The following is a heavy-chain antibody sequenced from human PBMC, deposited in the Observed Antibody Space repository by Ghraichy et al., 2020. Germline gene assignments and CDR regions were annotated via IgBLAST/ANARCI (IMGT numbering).Heavy chain of an antibody. V-gene: IGHV3-23*01. J-gene: IGHJ4*02. CDR3: ARCPGYSTSSVVFDY. D-gene: IGHD6-6*01. Sequence: GESLNISCAASGFTFSVYAMNWVRQAPGKGLEWVSLISGSAGSTYYADSVKGRFTISRDNSKNTLYLQMNSLRAEDTAVYYCARCPGYSTSSVVFDYWGQGTLVTVSS. CDR1: GFTFSVYA. CDR2: ISGSAGST.